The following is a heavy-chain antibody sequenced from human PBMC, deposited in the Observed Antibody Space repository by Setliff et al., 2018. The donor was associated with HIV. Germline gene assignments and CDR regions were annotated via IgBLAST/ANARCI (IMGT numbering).Heavy chain of an antibody. CDR2: VYYSGST. J-gene: IGHJ6*03. CDR3: VRDAEGVAAGAIYFYMDV. Sequence: SETLSLTCTVSGGSVSDTSYYWGWIRQPPGKGLEWLANVYYSGSTNYNPSLKSRVTISVDTSKNQFSLKMNSATAADTALYYCVRDAEGVAAGAIYFYMDVWGKGTTVTVSS. D-gene: IGHD2-8*01. CDR1: GGSVSDTSYY. V-gene: IGHV4-39*07.